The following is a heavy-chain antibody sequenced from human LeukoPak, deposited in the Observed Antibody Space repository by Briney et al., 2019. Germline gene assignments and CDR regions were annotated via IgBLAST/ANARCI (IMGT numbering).Heavy chain of an antibody. CDR2: ISSRSSYI. Sequence: TGGSLRLSCAASGFTFSSYAMSWVRQAPGKGLEWVSSISSRSSYIYNADSVKGRFTISRDNAKNSLYLQMNSLRPEDTAVYYCARGDFGDSIDSWGQGTLVTVSS. CDR1: GFTFSSYA. D-gene: IGHD4-17*01. J-gene: IGHJ4*02. V-gene: IGHV3-21*01. CDR3: ARGDFGDSIDS.